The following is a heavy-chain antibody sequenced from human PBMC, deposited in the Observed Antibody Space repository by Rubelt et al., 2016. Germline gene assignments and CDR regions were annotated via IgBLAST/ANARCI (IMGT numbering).Heavy chain of an antibody. J-gene: IGHJ4*02. CDR1: GGSISSYY. CDR3: ARHWGYYYDSMEVGS. CDR2: IYYSGST. V-gene: IGHV4-59*08. Sequence: QVQLQESGPGLVKPSETLSLTCTVSGGSISSYYWSWIRQPPGKGLEWIGYIYYSGSTNYNPSFKSRVTISVDTSKNQFSLKRSSVTAADTAVYYCARHWGYYYDSMEVGSWGQGTLVTVSS. D-gene: IGHD3-22*01.